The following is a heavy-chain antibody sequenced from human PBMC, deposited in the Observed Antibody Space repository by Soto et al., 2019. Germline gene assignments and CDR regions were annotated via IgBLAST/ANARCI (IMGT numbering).Heavy chain of an antibody. J-gene: IGHJ3*01. D-gene: IGHD6-19*01. CDR3: AGGFSSVVFDV. CDR2: FYHSGST. Sequence: PSETLSLTCAVYGGSFSGYYWSWIRQPPGKGLEWIGYFYHSGSTNYNPSLKSRVTISIDTSKNQFSLNLFSVTAADTAVYYCAGGFSSVVFDVWGQGTMVTVSS. V-gene: IGHV4-34*11. CDR1: GGSFSGYY.